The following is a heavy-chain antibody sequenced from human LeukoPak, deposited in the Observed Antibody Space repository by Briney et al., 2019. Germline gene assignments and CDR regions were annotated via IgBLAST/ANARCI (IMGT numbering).Heavy chain of an antibody. Sequence: ASAKVSCKASGYTFTGHYMHWVRQAPGQGLEWMGWINPKSGVTNYAQNFQGRVTMTRDTSITTAYMELSRLTSDDTAVYYCARVIAVAAIECGFDPWGQRTLVTVSS. J-gene: IGHJ5*02. CDR1: GYTFTGHY. CDR2: INPKSGVT. CDR3: ARVIAVAAIECGFDP. V-gene: IGHV1-2*02. D-gene: IGHD6-19*01.